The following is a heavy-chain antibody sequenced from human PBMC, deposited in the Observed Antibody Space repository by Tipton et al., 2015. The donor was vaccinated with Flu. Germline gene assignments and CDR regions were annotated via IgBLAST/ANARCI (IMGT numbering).Heavy chain of an antibody. J-gene: IGHJ5*02. Sequence: QVQLVQSGAEVKKPGASVKVSCKASGYTFSNYGISWVRQAPGQGLEWMGWISAYNGITNYAQKVQGRVTMTTDTSTSTAHMELRSLRSDDTAIYSCAKKPAARSYNWFDPWGQGTLVTVSS. D-gene: IGHD2-2*01. CDR3: AKKPAARSYNWFDP. CDR1: GYTFSNYG. CDR2: ISAYNGIT. V-gene: IGHV1-18*01.